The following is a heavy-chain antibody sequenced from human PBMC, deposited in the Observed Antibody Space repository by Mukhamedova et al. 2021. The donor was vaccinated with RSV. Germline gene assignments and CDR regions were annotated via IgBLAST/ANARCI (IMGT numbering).Heavy chain of an antibody. CDR3: ARVGARAFDI. Sequence: GRVTITADKSTSTAYMELSSLRSEDTAVYYCARVGARAFDIWGQGTMVTVSS. J-gene: IGHJ3*02. V-gene: IGHV1-69*04.